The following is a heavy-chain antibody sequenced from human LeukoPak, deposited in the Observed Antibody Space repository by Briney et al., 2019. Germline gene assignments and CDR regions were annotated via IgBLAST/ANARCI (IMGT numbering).Heavy chain of an antibody. D-gene: IGHD6-13*01. Sequence: SESLSLTCTVSGGSISSYYRSWIRQPPGKGLEWIGYIYYSGSTNYNPSLKSRVPISVDTSKNQVSLKLSSVTAADTAVYYCARDSYSSSWYKGVGWFDPWGQGTLVTVSS. V-gene: IGHV4-59*01. CDR2: IYYSGST. CDR3: ARDSYSSSWYKGVGWFDP. J-gene: IGHJ5*02. CDR1: GGSISSYY.